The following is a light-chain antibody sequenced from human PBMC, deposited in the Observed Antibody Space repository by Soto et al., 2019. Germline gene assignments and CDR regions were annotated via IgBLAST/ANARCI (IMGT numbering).Light chain of an antibody. Sequence: QSVLTQPASVSGSPGQSITISCTGTSSDVGGYNYVSWYQQHPGKAPKLMIYDVSNRPSGVSNRFSGSKSGNTASLTISGLQAEDEADYYCCSYTSSTRYVFGTGTKVTVL. J-gene: IGLJ1*01. CDR1: SSDVGGYNY. CDR3: CSYTSSTRYV. V-gene: IGLV2-14*01. CDR2: DVS.